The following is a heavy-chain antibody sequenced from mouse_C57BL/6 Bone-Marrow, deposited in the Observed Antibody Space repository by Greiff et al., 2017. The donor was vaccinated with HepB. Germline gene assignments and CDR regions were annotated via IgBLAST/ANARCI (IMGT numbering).Heavy chain of an antibody. J-gene: IGHJ3*01. D-gene: IGHD2-4*01. CDR3: ARLRRLRRFAY. CDR1: GYTFTSYW. V-gene: IGHV1-72*01. Sequence: QVQLQQPGAELVKPGASVKLSCKASGYTFTSYWMHWVKQRPGRGLEWIGRIDPNSGGTKYNEKFKSKATLTVDKPSSPAYMQLISLTSEDSAVYYCARLRRLRRFAYWGQGTLVTVSA. CDR2: IDPNSGGT.